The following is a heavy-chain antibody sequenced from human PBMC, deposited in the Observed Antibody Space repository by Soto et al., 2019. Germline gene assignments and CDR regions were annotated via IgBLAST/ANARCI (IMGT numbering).Heavy chain of an antibody. CDR3: AREVPAAILQYYYYYYGMDV. V-gene: IGHV1-18*04. CDR1: GYTFTSYG. CDR2: ISAYNGNT. J-gene: IGHJ6*02. D-gene: IGHD2-2*02. Sequence: QVQLVQSGAEVKKPGVSVKVSCKASGYTFTSYGISWVRQAPGQGLEWMGWISAYNGNTNYAQKLQGRVTMTTDTSTSTAYMELRSLRSDDTAVYYCAREVPAAILQYYYYYYGMDVWGQGTTVTVSS.